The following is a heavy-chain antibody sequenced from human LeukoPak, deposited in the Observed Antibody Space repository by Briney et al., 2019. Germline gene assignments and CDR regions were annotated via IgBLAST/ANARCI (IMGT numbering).Heavy chain of an antibody. CDR1: GFTFSSYW. V-gene: IGHV3-7*01. CDR2: IKQDGSEK. J-gene: IGHJ4*02. Sequence: GGTLRLSCAASGFTFSSYWMSWVRQAPGKGLEWVANIKQDGSEKYYVDSVKGRFTISRDNAKNSLYLQMNSLRAEDTAVYYCARDDSSSSEDYWGQGTLVTVSS. CDR3: ARDDSSSSEDY. D-gene: IGHD6-6*01.